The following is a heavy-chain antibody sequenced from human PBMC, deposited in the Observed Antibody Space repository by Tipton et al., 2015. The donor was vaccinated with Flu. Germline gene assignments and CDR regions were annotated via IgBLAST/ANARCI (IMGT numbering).Heavy chain of an antibody. J-gene: IGHJ5*02. CDR3: GCGPKSWSDSHWFDA. CDR2: SISMFGAP. V-gene: IGHV1-69*01. CDR1: AGNFRRYS. Sequence: QLVQSGAEVKKPGSSVKVSCKASAGNFRRYSLSWVRQAPGEGLEWMGGSISMFGAPDYARRFQGRVTITADESTGTTYMELSRLTSEDTAIYYCGCGPKSWSDSHWFDAWGQGTLITVSS. D-gene: IGHD3-3*01.